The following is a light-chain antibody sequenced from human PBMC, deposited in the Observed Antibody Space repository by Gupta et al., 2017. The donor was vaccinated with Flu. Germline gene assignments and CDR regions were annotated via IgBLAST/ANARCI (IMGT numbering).Light chain of an antibody. CDR3: MQALQTPS. CDR2: LGS. V-gene: IGKV2-28*01. J-gene: IGKJ2*03. CDR1: QSLLHSNGYNY. Sequence: VLTQSPLSLPVTPGEPASISCRSSQSLLHSNGYNYLDWYLQKPGQSPQLLIYLGSNRASGVPDRFSGSGSGTDFTLKISRVEAEDVGVYYCMQALQTPSFGQGTKLEIK.